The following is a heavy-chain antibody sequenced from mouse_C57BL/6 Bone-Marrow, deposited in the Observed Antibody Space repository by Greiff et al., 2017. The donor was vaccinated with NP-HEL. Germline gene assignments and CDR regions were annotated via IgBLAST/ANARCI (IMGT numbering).Heavy chain of an antibody. J-gene: IGHJ4*01. CDR1: GYAFSSSW. CDR2: LYPGDGDT. Sequence: VQLQQSGPELVKPGASVKISCKASGYAFSSSWMNWVKQRPGKGLEWIGRLYPGDGDTNYNGKFKGKATLTADKSSSTAYMQLSSLTSEDSAVYFCARRVVARYAMDYWGQGTSVTVSS. CDR3: ARRVVARYAMDY. D-gene: IGHD1-1*01. V-gene: IGHV1-82*01.